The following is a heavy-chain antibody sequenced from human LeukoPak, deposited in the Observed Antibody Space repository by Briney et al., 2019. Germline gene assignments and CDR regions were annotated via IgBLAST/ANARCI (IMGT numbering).Heavy chain of an antibody. D-gene: IGHD6-19*01. J-gene: IGHJ4*02. CDR3: ARAVSGRFDY. Sequence: SETLSLTCTVSGGSMSPYHWAWIRQPPGKGLEWTGYIYYSGSSNYNPSLNSRVTISLDTSKNQFSLRLSSVTAADTAIYYCARAVSGRFDYWGQGALVTVSS. V-gene: IGHV4-59*08. CDR1: GGSMSPYH. CDR2: IYYSGSS.